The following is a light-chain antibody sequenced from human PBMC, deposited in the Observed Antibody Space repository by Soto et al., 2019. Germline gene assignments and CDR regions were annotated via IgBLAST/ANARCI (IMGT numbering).Light chain of an antibody. J-gene: IGLJ1*01. Sequence: QSVLTQPASVSGSPGQSITISCTGTSSDVGSYNLVSWYQQHPGKAPKLMIYEVSKRPSGVSNRVSGSKSGNTASLTISGLQAEDEADYYCCSYAGSSPYVFGTGTKLTVL. V-gene: IGLV2-23*02. CDR2: EVS. CDR1: SSDVGSYNL. CDR3: CSYAGSSPYV.